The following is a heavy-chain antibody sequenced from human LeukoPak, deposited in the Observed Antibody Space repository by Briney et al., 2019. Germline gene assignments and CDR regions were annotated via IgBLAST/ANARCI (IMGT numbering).Heavy chain of an antibody. CDR3: AHTVWSGNYFDY. V-gene: IGHV3-74*01. Sequence: GGSVRLSCAASGFTFSTSWMHWVRQVPGKGLVWVSRINSDGRSTDYADSVKGRFTISRDNTKNTLYLQMNSLRVEDTAVYYCAHTVWSGNYFDYWGHGNLVTVSS. D-gene: IGHD3-3*01. J-gene: IGHJ4*01. CDR1: GFTFSTSW. CDR2: INSDGRST.